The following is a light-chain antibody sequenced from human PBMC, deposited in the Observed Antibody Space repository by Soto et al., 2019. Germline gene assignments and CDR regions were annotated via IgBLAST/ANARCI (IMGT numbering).Light chain of an antibody. J-gene: IGLJ1*01. CDR3: TSYAGGNNV. Sequence: QSVLTQPPSASGSPGQSVTISCTGTSSDVGGYNFVSWYQQYPVKVPKLMVYEVNKRPSGVPDRFSGSKSGNTASLTVSGLQDEDEADYYCTSYAGGNNVFGTGTKVTVL. CDR1: SSDVGGYNF. CDR2: EVN. V-gene: IGLV2-8*01.